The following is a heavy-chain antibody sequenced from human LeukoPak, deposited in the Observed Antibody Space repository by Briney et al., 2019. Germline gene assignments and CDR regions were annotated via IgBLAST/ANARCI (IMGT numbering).Heavy chain of an antibody. CDR3: ASVGSGSYPFDY. D-gene: IGHD3-10*01. CDR1: GGTFSSYA. Sequence: SVKVSCKASGGTFSSYAISWVRQAPGQGLEWMGGIIPIFGTANYAQKFQGRVTITADKSTSTAYMELSSLRSEDTAVYYCASVGSGSYPFDYWGQGTLVTVSS. J-gene: IGHJ4*02. V-gene: IGHV1-69*06. CDR2: IIPIFGTA.